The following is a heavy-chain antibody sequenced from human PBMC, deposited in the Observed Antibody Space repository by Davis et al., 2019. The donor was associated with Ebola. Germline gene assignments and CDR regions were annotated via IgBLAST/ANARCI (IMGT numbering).Heavy chain of an antibody. J-gene: IGHJ4*02. V-gene: IGHV3-21*01. CDR1: GFTFSSYS. Sequence: GESLKISCAASGFTFSSYSMNWVRQAPGKGLEWVSSISSSSSYIYYADSVKGRFTISRDNAKNSLYLQMNSLRAEDTAVYYCARDGFLSPDGWGQGTLVTVSS. D-gene: IGHD2/OR15-2a*01. CDR2: ISSSSSYI. CDR3: ARDGFLSPDG.